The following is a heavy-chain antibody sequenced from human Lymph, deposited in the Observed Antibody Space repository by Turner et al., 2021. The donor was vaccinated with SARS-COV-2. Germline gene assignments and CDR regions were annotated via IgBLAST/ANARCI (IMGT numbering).Heavy chain of an antibody. D-gene: IGHD3-3*01. CDR3: ARDLMEVGGMDV. CDR2: IYSGGTT. CDR1: GITAISNY. Sequence: QLVVSGGGLFQSGGSVRLLCAVSGITAISNYMNWVRQAPGKGLEWVSIIYSGGTTYYADSVKGRFTISRNNSKNTQYLQMSSLRAEDTAVYYCARDLMEVGGMDVWGQGTTVTVSS. J-gene: IGHJ6*02. V-gene: IGHV3-53*01.